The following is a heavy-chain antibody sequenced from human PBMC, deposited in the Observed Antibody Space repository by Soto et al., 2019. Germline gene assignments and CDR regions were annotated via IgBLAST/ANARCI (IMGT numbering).Heavy chain of an antibody. V-gene: IGHV1-69*10. Sequence: ASVKVSCKASGGTFSSYAISWVRQAPGQGLEWMGGIIPIFGIANYAQKFQGRVTITADKSTSTAYMELSSLRSEDTAVYYCARGYGYRNWFDPWGQGTLVTVSS. CDR3: ARGYGYRNWFDP. J-gene: IGHJ5*02. CDR2: IIPIFGIA. CDR1: GGTFSSYA. D-gene: IGHD5-18*01.